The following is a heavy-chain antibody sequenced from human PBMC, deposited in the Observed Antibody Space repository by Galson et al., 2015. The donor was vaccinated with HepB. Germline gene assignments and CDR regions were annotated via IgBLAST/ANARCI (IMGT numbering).Heavy chain of an antibody. Sequence: SVKVSCKASGGTFSSYAISWVRQAPGQGLEWMGGIIPIFGTANYAQKFQGRVTITADESTSTAYMELSSLRSEDTAVYYCARVAKTSTKVVAATYYYYGMDVWGQGTTVTVSS. CDR2: IIPIFGTA. CDR1: GGTFSSYA. CDR3: ARVAKTSTKVVAATYYYYGMDV. V-gene: IGHV1-69*13. D-gene: IGHD2-15*01. J-gene: IGHJ6*02.